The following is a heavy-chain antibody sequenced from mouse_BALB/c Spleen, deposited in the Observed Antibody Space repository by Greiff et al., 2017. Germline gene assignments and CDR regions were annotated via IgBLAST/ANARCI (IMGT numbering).Heavy chain of an antibody. CDR3: AREGERKYYYWSSPHYFDH. D-gene: IGHD1-1*01. V-gene: IGHV5-6-5*01. J-gene: IGHJ2*01. CDR1: GFTFSSYA. Sequence: DVMLVESGGGLVKPGGSLKLSCAASGFTFSSYAMSWVRQTPEKRLEWIASISSGGSTYYPDSVKGRFTISRDNARNILYLQMSSLRSEDTAMYYCAREGERKYYYWSSPHYFDHGGQGTTLTVSA. CDR2: ISSGGST.